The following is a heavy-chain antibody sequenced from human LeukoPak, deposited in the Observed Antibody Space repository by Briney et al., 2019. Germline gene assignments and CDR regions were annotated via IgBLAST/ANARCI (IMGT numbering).Heavy chain of an antibody. CDR1: GFTFGDYG. V-gene: IGHV3-20*04. D-gene: IGHD2-2*01. J-gene: IGHJ6*03. Sequence: GGSLRLSCAAYGFTFGDYGMTWVRQAPGKGLEWVSGINWNGGSIGFADSVKGRFTISRDIAKNSLYLQMNSLRSEDTALYYCARSTGSYHQFYMDVWGKGTTVTVSS. CDR2: INWNGGSI. CDR3: ARSTGSYHQFYMDV.